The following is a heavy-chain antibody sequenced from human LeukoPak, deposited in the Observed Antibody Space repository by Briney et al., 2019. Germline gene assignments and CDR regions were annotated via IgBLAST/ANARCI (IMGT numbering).Heavy chain of an antibody. Sequence: ASVKVSCKASGYIFISYYMHWVRQAPGQGLEWMGIINPRGDSTTYAQKFQGRLTMTKDMSTSTLYMELSSLRSEDTAVYYCAREHSASALDYWGQGTLVTVSS. CDR1: GYIFISYY. D-gene: IGHD1-26*01. CDR2: INPRGDST. J-gene: IGHJ4*02. CDR3: AREHSASALDY. V-gene: IGHV1-46*01.